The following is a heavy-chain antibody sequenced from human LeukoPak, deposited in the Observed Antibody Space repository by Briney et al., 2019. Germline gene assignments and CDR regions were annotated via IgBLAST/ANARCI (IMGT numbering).Heavy chain of an antibody. V-gene: IGHV3-23*01. CDR1: AFTSTTNA. J-gene: IGHJ4*02. CDR3: ARDPSRTGTGDY. D-gene: IGHD1-1*01. CDR2: ISGGGGST. Sequence: GRSLRPSCPASAFTSTTNAMNWVRQAPEEGLEWVSGISGGGGSTYYADSVKGRFTISRDNSKNTLYLQMNSLRAEDTAVYYCARDPSRTGTGDYWGQGTLVTVSS.